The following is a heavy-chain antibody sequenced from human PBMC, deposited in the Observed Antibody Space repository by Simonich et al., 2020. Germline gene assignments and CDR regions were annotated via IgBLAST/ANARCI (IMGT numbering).Heavy chain of an antibody. V-gene: IGHV4-34*01. J-gene: IGHJ3*02. Sequence: QVQLQQWGAGLLKPSETLSLTCAVYGGSFSGYYWSWIRQHPGKGLEWIGEINHSGSTNYNPSLKSRVTISVDTYKNQFSLKLSSVHAADTAVYYCARVGGPDAFDIWGQGTMVTVSS. CDR3: ARVGGPDAFDI. D-gene: IGHD1-26*01. CDR1: GGSFSGYY. CDR2: INHSGST.